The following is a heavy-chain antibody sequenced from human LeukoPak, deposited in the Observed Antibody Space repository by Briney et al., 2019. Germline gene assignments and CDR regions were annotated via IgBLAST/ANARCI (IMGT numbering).Heavy chain of an antibody. CDR1: GFTFSSYG. Sequence: PGGSLRLSCAASGFTFSSYGMHRVRQAPGKGLEWVAVIWYDGSNKYYADSVKGRFTISRDNSKNTLYLQMNSLRAEDTAVYYCARGRRYCSGGSCSTGYFDYWGQGTLVTVSS. CDR2: IWYDGSNK. CDR3: ARGRRYCSGGSCSTGYFDY. D-gene: IGHD2-15*01. J-gene: IGHJ4*02. V-gene: IGHV3-33*01.